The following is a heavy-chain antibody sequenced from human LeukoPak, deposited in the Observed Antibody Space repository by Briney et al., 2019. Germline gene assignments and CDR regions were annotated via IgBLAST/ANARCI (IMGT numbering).Heavy chain of an antibody. CDR1: GYSISSGYY. D-gene: IGHD2-2*01. J-gene: IGHJ1*01. CDR3: ASPLNTSRTRGTRYFQH. CDR2: IYHSGST. V-gene: IGHV4-38-2*02. Sequence: SETLSLTCTVSGYSISSGYYWGWIRQPPGKGLEWIGSIYHSGSTYYNPSLKSRVTISVDTSKNQFSLKLSSVTAADTAVYYCASPLNTSRTRGTRYFQHWGQGTLVTVSS.